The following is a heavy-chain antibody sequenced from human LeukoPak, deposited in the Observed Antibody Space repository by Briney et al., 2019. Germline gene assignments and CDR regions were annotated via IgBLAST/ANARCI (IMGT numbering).Heavy chain of an antibody. D-gene: IGHD3-10*01. CDR2: IKQDGSET. CDR1: GFTSSSHW. Sequence: QTGGSLRLSCAASGFTSSSHWMSWVRQGLGKGLEWVANIKQDGSETYYVDSVKGRFTISRDNAKNSLYLQMNSLRAEDTAVYYCARSNREFASGTGDFWGQGTLVTVSS. V-gene: IGHV3-7*05. J-gene: IGHJ4*02. CDR3: ARSNREFASGTGDF.